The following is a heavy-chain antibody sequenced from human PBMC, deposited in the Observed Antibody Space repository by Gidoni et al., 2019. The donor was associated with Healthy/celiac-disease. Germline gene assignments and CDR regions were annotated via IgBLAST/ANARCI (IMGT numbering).Heavy chain of an antibody. J-gene: IGHJ5*02. CDR3: ARGRIAALRSNWFDP. D-gene: IGHD6-6*01. CDR1: GGSFSGYY. V-gene: IGHV4-34*01. Sequence: QVQLQQWGAGLLKPSETLSLTCAVYGGSFSGYYWSWIRQPPGKGLEWIGEINHSGSTNYNPSLKSRVTISVDTSKNQFSLKLSSVTAADTAVYYCARGRIAALRSNWFDPWGQGTLVTVSS. CDR2: INHSGST.